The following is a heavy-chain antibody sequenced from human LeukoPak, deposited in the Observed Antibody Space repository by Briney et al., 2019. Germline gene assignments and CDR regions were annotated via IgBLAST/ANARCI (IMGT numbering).Heavy chain of an antibody. CDR2: TYYTGST. D-gene: IGHD3-22*01. CDR1: GGSFSGYY. V-gene: IGHV4-59*12. J-gene: IGHJ3*01. CDR3: ARDNYDSSGYYEHALDL. Sequence: ASETLSLTCVVYGGSFSGYYWSWIRQPPGKGLEWIGYTYYTGSTYYNPSLKSRVTISVDTSKNQFSLKMTSLTAADTAVYYCARDNYDSSGYYEHALDLWGQGTMVTVSS.